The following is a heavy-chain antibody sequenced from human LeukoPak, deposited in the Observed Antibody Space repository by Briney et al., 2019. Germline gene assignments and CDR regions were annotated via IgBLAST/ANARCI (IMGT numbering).Heavy chain of an antibody. CDR2: IRQDGGAK. CDR1: GFTFSTYW. CDR3: ATSSDAPANM. Sequence: GGSLKLSCAVSGFTFSTYWMSWVRQAPGKGLEWVANIRQDGGAKYYVDSVRGRFTISRDNAKNSLYLQMNSLRAEDTGVYYCATSSDAPANMWGQGTLVTVSS. V-gene: IGHV3-7*01. D-gene: IGHD2-2*01. J-gene: IGHJ4*02.